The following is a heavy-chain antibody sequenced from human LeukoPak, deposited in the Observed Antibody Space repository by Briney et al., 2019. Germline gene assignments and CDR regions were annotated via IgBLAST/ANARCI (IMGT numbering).Heavy chain of an antibody. CDR2: ISAYNGNT. CDR1: GYTFTSYG. V-gene: IGHV1-18*01. D-gene: IGHD2-15*01. Sequence: ASVEVSCKASGYTFTSYGISWVRQAPGQGLEWMGWISAYNGNTNYAQKLQGRVTMTTDTSTSTAYMELRSLRSDDTAVYYCAREFVYCSGGSCHGAAFDIWGQGTMVTVSS. CDR3: AREFVYCSGGSCHGAAFDI. J-gene: IGHJ3*02.